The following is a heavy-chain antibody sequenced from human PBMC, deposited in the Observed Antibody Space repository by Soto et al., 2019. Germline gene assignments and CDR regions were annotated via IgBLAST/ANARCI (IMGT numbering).Heavy chain of an antibody. CDR2: IYPGDSDT. CDR3: RGALNGTFHPYYFDH. J-gene: IGHJ4*02. Sequence: GQSMKISCRGSAYSFTDYWIGWVRHMPGKGLEWMGIIYPGDSDTRYSPSFPGQVTISADNSISAAYLQWSSLRASDTAMYYCRGALNGTFHPYYFDHWGQGTLVTVSS. V-gene: IGHV5-51*03. CDR1: AYSFTDYW. D-gene: IGHD2-8*01.